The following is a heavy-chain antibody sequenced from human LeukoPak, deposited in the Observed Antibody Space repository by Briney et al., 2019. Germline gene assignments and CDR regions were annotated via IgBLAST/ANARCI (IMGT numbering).Heavy chain of an antibody. Sequence: GGSLRLSCAGSGFTFSSYAMSWLRQAPGKGLEWVSDITSSGGSTYYADSVKRRFTISRDNSESTLYLQMNSLRAEDMDVYYCARDYPTVGVVSIFDYWGQGTLVSVSS. D-gene: IGHD3-3*01. CDR2: ITSSGGST. CDR1: GFTFSSYA. CDR3: ARDYPTVGVVSIFDY. V-gene: IGHV3-23*01. J-gene: IGHJ4*02.